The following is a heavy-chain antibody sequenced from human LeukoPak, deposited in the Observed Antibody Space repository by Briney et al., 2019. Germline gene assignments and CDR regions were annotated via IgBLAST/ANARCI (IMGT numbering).Heavy chain of an antibody. CDR1: GFTFSNYN. J-gene: IGHJ5*02. V-gene: IGHV3-48*02. CDR2: ITLSRTTI. Sequence: GGSLRLSCAASGFTFSNYNMNWVRQAPGKGLEWVAYITLSRTTIYYADSVKGRFTISRDNAKNSLSLQMNSLRDEDTAVYYCARGVIGGGTFDPWGQGTLVTVSS. D-gene: IGHD2-21*01. CDR3: ARGVIGGGTFDP.